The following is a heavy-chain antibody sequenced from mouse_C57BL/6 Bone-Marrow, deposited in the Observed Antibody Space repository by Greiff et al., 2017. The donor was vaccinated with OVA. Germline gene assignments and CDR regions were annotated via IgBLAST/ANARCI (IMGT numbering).Heavy chain of an antibody. CDR3: TEGDGYSVDY. CDR2: IYPGNSDT. D-gene: IGHD2-3*01. Sequence: EVLLVESGTVLARPGASVKMSCKTSGYTFTSYWMHWVKQRPGQGLEWIGAIYPGNSDTSYNQKFKGKATLTVVTSASTAYMELSSLTNEDSAVYYCTEGDGYSVDYWGQGTTLTVSS. J-gene: IGHJ2*01. V-gene: IGHV1-5*01. CDR1: GYTFTSYW.